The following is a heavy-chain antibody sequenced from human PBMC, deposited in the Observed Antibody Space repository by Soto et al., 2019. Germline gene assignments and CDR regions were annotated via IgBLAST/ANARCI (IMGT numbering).Heavy chain of an antibody. D-gene: IGHD6-13*01. V-gene: IGHV4-39*01. CDR2: IYYSGST. J-gene: IGHJ6*02. Sequence: LSLTCTVSGGSISSSSYYWGWIRQPPGKGLEWIGSIYYSGSTYYNPSLKSRVTISVDTSKNQFSLKLSSVTAADTAVYYCARRGAAAGTPDYYYYGMDVWGQGTTVTVSS. CDR3: ARRGAAAGTPDYYYYGMDV. CDR1: GGSISSSSYY.